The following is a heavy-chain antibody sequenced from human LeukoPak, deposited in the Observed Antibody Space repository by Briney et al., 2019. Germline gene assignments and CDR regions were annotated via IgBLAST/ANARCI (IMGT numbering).Heavy chain of an antibody. CDR3: ARGYYYGSGSQPSDAFDI. Sequence: SVKVSCKASGGTFSSYAISRVRQAPGQGLEWMGGIIPIFGTANYAQKFQGRVTITADESTSTAYMELSSLRSEDTAVYYCARGYYYGSGSQPSDAFDIWGQGTMVTVSS. D-gene: IGHD3-10*01. CDR1: GGTFSSYA. CDR2: IIPIFGTA. V-gene: IGHV1-69*01. J-gene: IGHJ3*02.